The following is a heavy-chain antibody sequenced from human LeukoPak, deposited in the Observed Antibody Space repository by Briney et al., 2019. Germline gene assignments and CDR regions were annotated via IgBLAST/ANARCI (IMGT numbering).Heavy chain of an antibody. CDR2: VHYTGST. CDR1: GGSVSTTTSY. J-gene: IGHJ4*02. Sequence: SETLSLTCTVSGGSVSTTTSYWDWIRRPPGKGLEWIGSVHYTGSTYYNLSLKSRVTISVDTSENHFSLRLSSVTAADTAVYYCARTGGYSSGWYRYWGQGTLVTVSS. V-gene: IGHV4-39*02. D-gene: IGHD6-19*01. CDR3: ARTGGYSSGWYRY.